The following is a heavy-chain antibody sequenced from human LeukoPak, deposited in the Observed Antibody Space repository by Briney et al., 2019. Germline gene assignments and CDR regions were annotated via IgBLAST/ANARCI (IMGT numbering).Heavy chain of an antibody. CDR3: ARIIAGSWYYFYY. CDR1: GYTFTSYY. J-gene: IGHJ4*01. D-gene: IGHD6-13*01. CDR2: INPSGGRT. Sequence: ASVKVSCKASGYTFTSYYMHWVRQAPGQGLKWMGIINPSGGRTSYAQKFQGRVTMTTDKSTSTGYMELSSLRSEDTAVYYCARIIAGSWYYFYYSGHRTPVTISS. V-gene: IGHV1-46*01.